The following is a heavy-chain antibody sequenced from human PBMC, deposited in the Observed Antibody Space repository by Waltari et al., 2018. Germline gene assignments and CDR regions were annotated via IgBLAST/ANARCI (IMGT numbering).Heavy chain of an antibody. J-gene: IGHJ4*02. Sequence: EVQLLESGGGLVQPGGSMRLSCAASGFTFSSYAMSWVRQAPGKGLEWVSAIRGCGGSTYYADSVKGRFTISRDNSKNTLYLQMNSLRAEDTAVYYCAKGPRGIAAAGTIDYWGQGTLVTVSS. CDR1: GFTFSSYA. CDR3: AKGPRGIAAAGTIDY. D-gene: IGHD6-13*01. V-gene: IGHV3-23*01. CDR2: IRGCGGST.